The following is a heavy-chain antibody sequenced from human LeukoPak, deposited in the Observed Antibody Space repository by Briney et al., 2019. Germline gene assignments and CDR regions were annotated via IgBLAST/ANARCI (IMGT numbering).Heavy chain of an antibody. V-gene: IGHV1-18*01. CDR2: ISAYDGNT. Sequence: ASVKVSCKASGYTFTSYGISWVRQAPGQVLGCMGWISAYDGNTNYAQKLQGRVTMTTDTSTSTAYMELRSLRSDDTAVYYCARDHHTAMVTWVDYWGQGTLVTVSS. CDR3: ARDHHTAMVTWVDY. D-gene: IGHD5-18*01. CDR1: GYTFTSYG. J-gene: IGHJ4*02.